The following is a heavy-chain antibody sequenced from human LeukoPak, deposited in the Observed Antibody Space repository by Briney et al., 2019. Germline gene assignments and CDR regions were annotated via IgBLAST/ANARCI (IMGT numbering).Heavy chain of an antibody. CDR3: ARDAVTIFGVVIIRSSYYGMDV. J-gene: IGHJ6*02. CDR1: GFTFSDYY. CDR2: ISSSGSTI. V-gene: IGHV3-11*01. D-gene: IGHD3-3*01. Sequence: GGSLRLSCAASGFTFSDYYMSWIRQAPGRGLEWVSYISSSGSTIYYADSVKGRFTISRDNAKNSLYLQMNSLRAEDTAVYYCARDAVTIFGVVIIRSSYYGMDVWGQGTTVTVSS.